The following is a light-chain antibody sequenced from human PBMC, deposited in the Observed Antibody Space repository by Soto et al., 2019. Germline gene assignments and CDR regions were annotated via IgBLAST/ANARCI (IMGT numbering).Light chain of an antibody. CDR3: QQRSNWPRT. CDR2: DAS. J-gene: IGKJ1*01. V-gene: IGKV3-11*01. Sequence: EILFTQSPATLSLSPGERATLSCRASQSVSSYLAWYQQKPGQSPRILIYDASNRATGIPARFSGSGSGTDFTLTISRLEPEDFAVYYCQQRSNWPRTFGQGTKVDIK. CDR1: QSVSSY.